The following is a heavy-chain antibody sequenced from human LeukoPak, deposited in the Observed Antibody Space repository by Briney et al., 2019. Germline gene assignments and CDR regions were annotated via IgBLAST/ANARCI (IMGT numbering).Heavy chain of an antibody. Sequence: SETLSLTCAVYGGSFSGYYWSWIRQPPGKGLEWIGEINHNGSTNYNPSLKSRVTISVDTSKNQFSLKLSSVTAADTAVYYCARGRYYYDSSGYCYRFDYWGQGTLVTVSS. D-gene: IGHD3-22*01. CDR2: INHNGST. CDR3: ARGRYYYDSSGYCYRFDY. CDR1: GGSFSGYY. J-gene: IGHJ4*02. V-gene: IGHV4-34*01.